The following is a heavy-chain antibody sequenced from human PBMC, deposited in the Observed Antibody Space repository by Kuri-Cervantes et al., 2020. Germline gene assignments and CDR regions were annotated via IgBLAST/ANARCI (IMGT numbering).Heavy chain of an antibody. Sequence: GGSLRLSCAASGFTFSDYYMSWIRQAPGKGLEWVSYITSGGSTIYYADSVKGRFTISRDNAKNSLYLQMNSLRAEDTAVYYCARYLLWFGKPQYYSGLDVWGQGTTVTVSS. CDR1: GFTFSDYY. V-gene: IGHV3-11*01. CDR3: ARYLLWFGKPQYYSGLDV. CDR2: ITSGGSTI. D-gene: IGHD3-10*01. J-gene: IGHJ6*02.